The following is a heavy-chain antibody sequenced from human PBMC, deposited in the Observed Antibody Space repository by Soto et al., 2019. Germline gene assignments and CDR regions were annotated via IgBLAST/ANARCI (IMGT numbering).Heavy chain of an antibody. D-gene: IGHD3-22*01. Sequence: RKISCKGSGYSLTSYWIGWVRQMPGKGLEWMGIIYPGDSDTRYSPSFQGQVTISADKSISTAYLQWSSLKASDTAMYYCAKLYDSSGYYRAEYFQHWGQGTLVTVSS. CDR1: GYSLTSYW. CDR3: AKLYDSSGYYRAEYFQH. CDR2: IYPGDSDT. J-gene: IGHJ1*01. V-gene: IGHV5-51*01.